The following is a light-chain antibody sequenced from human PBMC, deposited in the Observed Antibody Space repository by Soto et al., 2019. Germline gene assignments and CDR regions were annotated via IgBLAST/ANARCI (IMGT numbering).Light chain of an antibody. CDR2: DDN. V-gene: IGLV1-51*01. CDR1: SSNIGNDY. J-gene: IGLJ2*01. Sequence: QSALTQPPSVSAAPGQTVTISCSGSSSNIGNDYVSWYQQVPGTAPKLLIYDDNKRPSGIPDRFSGSKSGASATLGITGLQTGDEAAYYCGTWDNSLTVVFGGGTKVTVL. CDR3: GTWDNSLTVV.